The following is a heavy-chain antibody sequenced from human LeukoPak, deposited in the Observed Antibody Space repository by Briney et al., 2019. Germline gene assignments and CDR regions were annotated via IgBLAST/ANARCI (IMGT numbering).Heavy chain of an antibody. CDR2: IYYSGST. Sequence: SETLSLTCTVSGVSVSSGSYYWSWIRQPPGKGLEWIGYIYYSGSTNYNPSLKSRVTISVDTSKNQFSLKLSSVTAADTAVYYCARGPRYYYDSSGYFRGLYYGMDVWGQGTTVTVSS. CDR3: ARGPRYYYDSSGYFRGLYYGMDV. J-gene: IGHJ6*02. CDR1: GVSVSSGSYY. D-gene: IGHD3-22*01. V-gene: IGHV4-61*01.